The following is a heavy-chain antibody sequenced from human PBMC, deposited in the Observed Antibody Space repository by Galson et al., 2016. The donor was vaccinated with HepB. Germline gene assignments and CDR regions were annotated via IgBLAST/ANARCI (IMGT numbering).Heavy chain of an antibody. CDR2: IRYDGSST. Sequence: SLRLSCAASGFTFSSYAMHWVRRAPGKGLEWVAVIRYDGSSTYYTDSVKGRFTISRDNSKNTLNLQMNRLRAEDTAMYYCESGGSGSYYKGEDYYYGMDGWGQGTTVIVSS. CDR3: ESGGSGSYYKGEDYYYGMDG. CDR1: GFTFSSYA. J-gene: IGHJ6*02. D-gene: IGHD3-10*01. V-gene: IGHV3-33*01.